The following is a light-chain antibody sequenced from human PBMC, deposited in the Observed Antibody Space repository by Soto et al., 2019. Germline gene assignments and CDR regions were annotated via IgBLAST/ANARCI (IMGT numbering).Light chain of an antibody. V-gene: IGKV3-15*01. CDR1: QSVGSN. CDR3: QQYNNWPRT. CDR2: DVS. Sequence: EIVMTQSPATLSVSPGERATLSCRASQSVGSNLAWYQQKPGQAPRLLIYDVSTRATDIPARFSGSGSGTEFTLTIGSLQSEDFAVYHCQQYNNWPRTFGQGTKVEIK. J-gene: IGKJ1*01.